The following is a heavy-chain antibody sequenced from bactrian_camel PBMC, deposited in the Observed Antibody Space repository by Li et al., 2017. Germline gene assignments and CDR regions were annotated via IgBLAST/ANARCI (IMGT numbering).Heavy chain of an antibody. CDR3: AKAPELETMDS. CDR1: GFTFSRVG. Sequence: DVQLVESGGGSVQVGGSLRLSCEASGFTFSRVGMSGVRQAPGKGLEWIAHISSSHRSFYATSVKGRFTITRDNAKNAVTLQLNDLQTEDMAMYYCAKAPELETMDSWGQGTQVTVS. V-gene: IGHV3S40*01. D-gene: IGHD7*01. CDR2: HISSSHRS. J-gene: IGHJ4*01.